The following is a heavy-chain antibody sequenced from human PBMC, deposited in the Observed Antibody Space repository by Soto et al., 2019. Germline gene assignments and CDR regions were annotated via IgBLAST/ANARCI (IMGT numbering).Heavy chain of an antibody. V-gene: IGHV1-18*01. D-gene: IGHD3-10*01. J-gene: IGHJ4*02. CDR1: GYTFTSYA. Sequence: QVQLVQSGAEVKKPGASVKVSCKASGYTFTSYAISWVRQAPGQGLEWMGWISAYNGNTNYAQKLQGRVTRHTDPSTTTAYMELRSLRSADTAVDAGARSGAPAGYWGQGTLVTVSS. CDR2: ISAYNGNT. CDR3: ARSGAPAGY.